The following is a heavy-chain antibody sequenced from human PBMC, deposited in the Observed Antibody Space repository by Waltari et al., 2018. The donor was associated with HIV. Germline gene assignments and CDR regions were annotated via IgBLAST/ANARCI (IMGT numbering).Heavy chain of an antibody. CDR2: VYFDGSKK. Sequence: QVQVVESGGGVVQPGRSVSLSCAASGLRFRVSGMHWIRQVPGKGLEWVAVVYFDGSKKYYADSVKGRFSISRDNAKNTVYLQMDSLRPEDTGVYHCARDGTGNTRGFDPWGQGTLVTVSS. CDR3: ARDGTGNTRGFDP. V-gene: IGHV3-30*03. D-gene: IGHD1-7*01. CDR1: GLRFRVSG. J-gene: IGHJ5*02.